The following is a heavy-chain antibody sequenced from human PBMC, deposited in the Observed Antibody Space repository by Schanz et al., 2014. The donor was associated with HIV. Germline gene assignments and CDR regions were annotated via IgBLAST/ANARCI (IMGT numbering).Heavy chain of an antibody. CDR3: ARGNDFFGGVPDY. Sequence: QVQLVASGGGVVQPGRSLRLSCAASGFTFSSYGMHWVRQAPGKGLEWVAVIPYDGRKKHYADSVKGRFTISRDSSKNTVYLEMNSLRAEDTAVYYCARGNDFFGGVPDYWGQGTLVSVSS. D-gene: IGHD3-16*01. CDR2: IPYDGRKK. J-gene: IGHJ4*02. V-gene: IGHV3-30*03. CDR1: GFTFSSYG.